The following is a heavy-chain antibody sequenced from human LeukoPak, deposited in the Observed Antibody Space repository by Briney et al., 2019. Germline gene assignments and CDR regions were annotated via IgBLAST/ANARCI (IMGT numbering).Heavy chain of an antibody. CDR2: TYYRSKWYY. CDR1: GDSISSNSAA. V-gene: IGHV6-1*01. Sequence: SQTLSLTCAIFGDSISSNSAAWNWIRQSPSRGLEWLGRTYYRSKWYYDYAESVKSRMTINPDTSKNQFSLQLNSVTPEDTAVYFCARGNSGMTVALFHYWGQGTLVTVSS. D-gene: IGHD6-19*01. CDR3: ARGNSGMTVALFHY. J-gene: IGHJ4*02.